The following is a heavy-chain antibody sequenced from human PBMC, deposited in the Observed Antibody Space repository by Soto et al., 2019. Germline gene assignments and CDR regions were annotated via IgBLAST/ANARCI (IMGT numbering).Heavy chain of an antibody. CDR2: ISGYSATI. V-gene: IGHV3-48*02. J-gene: IGHJ4*02. CDR1: GFKFTSYG. D-gene: IGHD2-21*01. CDR3: ARGVAGRPAY. Sequence: EVELVNSGGGLVYPGGSLRLSCEASGFKFTSYGMNWVRQAPGKGLEWLAYISGYSATIVYADSVRGRFTVSRDNARTSVFLQLNNLRDDDTAVYYCARGVAGRPAYWGQGTLVIVSS.